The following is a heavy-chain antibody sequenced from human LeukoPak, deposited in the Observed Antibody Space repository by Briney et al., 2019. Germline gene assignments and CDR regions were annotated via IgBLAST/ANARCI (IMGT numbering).Heavy chain of an antibody. Sequence: ASVKVSCKASGGTFSSYAISWVRQAPGQGLEWMGGSIPIFGTANYAQKFQGRVTITADESTSTAYMELSSLRSEDTAVYYCARDSAARLRFLEWRDAFDIWGQGTMVTVSS. CDR1: GGTFSSYA. D-gene: IGHD3-3*01. J-gene: IGHJ3*02. V-gene: IGHV1-69*01. CDR2: SIPIFGTA. CDR3: ARDSAARLRFLEWRDAFDI.